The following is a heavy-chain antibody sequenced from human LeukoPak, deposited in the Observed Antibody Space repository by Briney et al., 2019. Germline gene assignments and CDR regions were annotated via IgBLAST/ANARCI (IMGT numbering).Heavy chain of an antibody. D-gene: IGHD3-3*01. CDR1: GYTFTGYY. J-gene: IGHJ6*03. CDR2: ISAYNGNT. CDR3: ARDREPYYDFWSGSRTYYYYYYMDV. Sequence: ASVKVSCKASGYTFTGYYMHWVRQAPGQGLEWMGWISAYNGNTDYAQKLQGRVTMTTDTSTSTAYMELRSLRSDDTAVYYCARDREPYYDFWSGSRTYYYYYYMDVWGKGTTVTVSS. V-gene: IGHV1-18*04.